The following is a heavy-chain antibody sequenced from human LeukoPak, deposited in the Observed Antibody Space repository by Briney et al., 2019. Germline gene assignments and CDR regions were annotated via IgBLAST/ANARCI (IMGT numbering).Heavy chain of an antibody. CDR1: GFTFSSYG. CDR2: IKQDGSEK. J-gene: IGHJ6*03. D-gene: IGHD3-16*01. V-gene: IGHV3-7*01. Sequence: GGSLRLSCAASGFTFSSYGMHWVRQAPGKGLEWVANIKQDGSEKYYVDSVKGRFTISRDNAKNSLYLQMNSLRAEDTAVYYCARDPGGSYYYMDVWGKGTTVTVSS. CDR3: ARDPGGSYYYMDV.